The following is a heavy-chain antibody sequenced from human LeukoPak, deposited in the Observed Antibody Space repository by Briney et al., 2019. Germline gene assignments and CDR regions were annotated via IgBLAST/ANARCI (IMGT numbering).Heavy chain of an antibody. V-gene: IGHV4-39*07. CDR1: GGSISSSSYY. Sequence: PSETLTLTCTVSGGSISSSSYYWGWIRQPPGKGLEWIGSIYYSGSTYYNPSLKSRVTISVDKSKNQFSLKLSSVTAADTAVYYCARDHGAAGRNDAFDIWGQGTMVTVSS. J-gene: IGHJ3*02. CDR2: IYYSGST. CDR3: ARDHGAAGRNDAFDI. D-gene: IGHD6-13*01.